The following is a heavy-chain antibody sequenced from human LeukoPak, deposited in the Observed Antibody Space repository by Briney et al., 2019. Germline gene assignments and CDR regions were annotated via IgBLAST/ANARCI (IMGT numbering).Heavy chain of an antibody. CDR3: ARYTSSWYRGYFDY. V-gene: IGHV4-34*01. CDR2: INHSGST. CDR1: GLSFSDYY. D-gene: IGHD6-13*01. Sequence: PSETLSLTCGVYGLSFSDYYWSWIRQPPGKGLEWIGEINHSGSTNYNPSLKSRVIISVDTSKHQFSLNLSSVIAADTAVYYCARYTSSWYRGYFDYWGQGTLVTVSS. J-gene: IGHJ4*02.